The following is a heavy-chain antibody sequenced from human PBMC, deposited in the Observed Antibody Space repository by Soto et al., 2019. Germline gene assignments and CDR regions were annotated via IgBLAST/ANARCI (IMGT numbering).Heavy chain of an antibody. CDR2: AHHSGRT. Sequence: QVQLQESGPGLVKPSGTLSLTCTVSGGSMTSSNWWNWVRQSPGKGLEWIGEAHHSGRTNYNPSLKSRVTISVDKAKNHFSLQLSSVTAADTAVYYRAGSDATGLDYWGQGTLVTVSS. J-gene: IGHJ4*02. CDR1: GGSMTSSNW. D-gene: IGHD4-17*01. CDR3: AGSDATGLDY. V-gene: IGHV4-4*02.